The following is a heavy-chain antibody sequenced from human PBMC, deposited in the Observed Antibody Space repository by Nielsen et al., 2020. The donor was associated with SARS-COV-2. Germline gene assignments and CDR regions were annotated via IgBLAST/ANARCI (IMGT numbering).Heavy chain of an antibody. CDR1: GGSVSSNDW. J-gene: IGHJ4*02. V-gene: IGHV4-4*02. CDR3: AREGSGRGYSGYDY. Sequence: GSLRLSCAVSGGSVSSNDWWTWIRQPPGKGLEWIGENNHSGSTNYNPSLKSRVTISVDTSKNQFSLKLSSVTAADTAVYYCAREGSGRGYSGYDYWGQGTLVTVSS. CDR2: NNHSGST. D-gene: IGHD5-12*01.